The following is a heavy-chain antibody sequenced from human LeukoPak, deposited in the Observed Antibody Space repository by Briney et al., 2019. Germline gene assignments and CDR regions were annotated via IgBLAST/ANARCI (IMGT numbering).Heavy chain of an antibody. CDR2: INHSGST. Sequence: SETLSLTCAVYGGSFSGYYWSWIRQPPGKGLEWIGEINHSGSTNYNPSLKSRVTISVDTPKNQVSLKLSSVTAADTAVYYCARDLRGSYYGYYFDYWGQGTLVTVSS. D-gene: IGHD1-26*01. CDR3: ARDLRGSYYGYYFDY. V-gene: IGHV4-34*01. CDR1: GGSFSGYY. J-gene: IGHJ4*02.